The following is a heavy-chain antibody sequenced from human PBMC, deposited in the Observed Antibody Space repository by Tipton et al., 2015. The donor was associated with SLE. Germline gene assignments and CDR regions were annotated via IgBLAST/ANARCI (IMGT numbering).Heavy chain of an antibody. D-gene: IGHD5-12*01. J-gene: IGHJ5*02. CDR2: IYHSGST. Sequence: TLSLTCTVSSGSISSSSHYWGWIRQPPGKGLGWIGSIYHSGSTYYNPSLKSRVTISVDTSKNQFSLKLTSVTAADTAVYYCARQLIAARNWFDPWGQGTLVTVSS. V-gene: IGHV4-39*01. CDR1: SGSISSSSHY. CDR3: ARQLIAARNWFDP.